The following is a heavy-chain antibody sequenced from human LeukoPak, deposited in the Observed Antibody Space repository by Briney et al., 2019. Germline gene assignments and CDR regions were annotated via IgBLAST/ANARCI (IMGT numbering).Heavy chain of an antibody. CDR3: AKGRSRYSGGSLS. CDR1: GFTFSSYA. J-gene: IGHJ5*02. V-gene: IGHV3-23*01. D-gene: IGHD2-15*01. CDR2: ISGSGGST. Sequence: GGSLRLSCAASGFTFSSYAMSWVRQAPGKGLERVSAISGSGGSTYYADSVKGRFTISRDNSKNTLYLQMNSLRAEDTAVYYCAKGRSRYSGGSLSWGQGTLVTVSS.